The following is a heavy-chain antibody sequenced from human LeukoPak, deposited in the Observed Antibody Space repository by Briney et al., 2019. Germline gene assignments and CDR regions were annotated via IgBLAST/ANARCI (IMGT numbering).Heavy chain of an antibody. Sequence: GGSLRLSCAASGFTFSSYSMNWVRQAPGRGREWVSSISSSSSYIYYADSVKGRFTISRDNAKNSLYLQMNSLRAEDTAVYYCARNPAPWEQQLGKFWFDPWGQGTLVTVSS. D-gene: IGHD6-13*01. CDR2: ISSSSSYI. J-gene: IGHJ5*02. V-gene: IGHV3-21*01. CDR1: GFTFSSYS. CDR3: ARNPAPWEQQLGKFWFDP.